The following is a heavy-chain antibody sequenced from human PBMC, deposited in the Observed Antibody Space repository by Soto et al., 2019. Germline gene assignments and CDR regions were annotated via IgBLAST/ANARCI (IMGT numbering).Heavy chain of an antibody. CDR2: VYYNENT. V-gene: IGHV4-39*01. CDR1: GASINNFAYY. CDR3: ARRERYYGSPGWFDP. J-gene: IGHJ5*01. Sequence: ASETLSLTCSVSGASINNFAYYWGWIRQPPGKGLEWIGTVYYNENTYYNPSLRSRVAISVDTAKNQFSLNLRSVTAADTAVYFCARRERYYGSPGWFDPWGQGTLVTVSS. D-gene: IGHD3-10*01.